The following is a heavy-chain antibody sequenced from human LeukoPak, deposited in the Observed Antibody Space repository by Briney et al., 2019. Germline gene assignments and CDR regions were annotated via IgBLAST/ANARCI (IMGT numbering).Heavy chain of an antibody. CDR1: GFTFSSYW. D-gene: IGHD6-19*01. Sequence: PGGSLRLSCAASGFTFSSYWMHWVRQALGKGLVWVSRINTDESSTTYADSVKGRFTISRDNAKNTLYLQMNSLRADDTAVYYCARDSWGIAEAGTKGDFDYWGQGTLVTVSS. J-gene: IGHJ4*02. CDR2: INTDESST. V-gene: IGHV3-74*01. CDR3: ARDSWGIAEAGTKGDFDY.